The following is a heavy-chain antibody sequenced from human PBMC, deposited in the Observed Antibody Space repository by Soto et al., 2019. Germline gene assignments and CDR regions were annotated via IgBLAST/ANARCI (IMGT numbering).Heavy chain of an antibody. V-gene: IGHV3-23*01. CDR2: ISGSGGST. D-gene: IGHD1-26*01. Sequence: EVQLLESGGGLVQPGGSLRLSCAASGFTFSSYAMRWVRQAPVKGLEWVSAISGSGGSTYYADAVKGRFTISRDNSKNTLYLQMNSLRAEDTAVSYCARRASGSYYDYWGQGTLVTVSS. CDR1: GFTFSSYA. CDR3: ARRASGSYYDY. J-gene: IGHJ4*02.